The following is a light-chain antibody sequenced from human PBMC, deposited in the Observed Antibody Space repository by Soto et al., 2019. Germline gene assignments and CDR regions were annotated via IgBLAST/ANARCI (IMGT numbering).Light chain of an antibody. Sequence: EIVLTQSPATLSLSPGERATLSCRASQSVSSYLAWYQQKPGQAPRLLIYDASNRATGIPARFSGSGSGTDLTLTISSLEPEDFAVYYCQQRGAFGQGNKVEIK. CDR2: DAS. J-gene: IGKJ1*01. V-gene: IGKV3-11*01. CDR1: QSVSSY. CDR3: QQRGA.